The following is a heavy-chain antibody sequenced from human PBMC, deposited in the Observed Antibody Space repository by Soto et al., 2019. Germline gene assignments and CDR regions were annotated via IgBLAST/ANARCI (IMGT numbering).Heavy chain of an antibody. Sequence: QVQLVQSGAEVKKPGSSVKVSCKASGGTFSSYAISWVRQAPGQGLEWMGGIIPIFGTANYAQKFQGRVTITAHDATSTAYMELSSVGCEDTAVYYCARAFYGDYHTADYWGQGTLVSVSS. V-gene: IGHV1-69*12. CDR2: IIPIFGTA. J-gene: IGHJ4*02. D-gene: IGHD4-17*01. CDR1: GGTFSSYA. CDR3: ARAFYGDYHTADY.